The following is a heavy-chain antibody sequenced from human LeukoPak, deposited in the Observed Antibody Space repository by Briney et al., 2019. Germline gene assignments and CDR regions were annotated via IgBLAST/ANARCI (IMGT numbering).Heavy chain of an antibody. V-gene: IGHV1-24*01. CDR1: GYTLTKLS. D-gene: IGHD6-25*01. Sequence: ASVKVSCKVSGYTLTKLSMHWVRQAPGKGLEWMGGFDPEDGETIYAQKFQGRVTMTEDTSTDTAYMELSSLRSEDTAVYYCATLRLDAFYFDYWGQGTLVTVSS. CDR2: FDPEDGET. CDR3: ATLRLDAFYFDY. J-gene: IGHJ4*02.